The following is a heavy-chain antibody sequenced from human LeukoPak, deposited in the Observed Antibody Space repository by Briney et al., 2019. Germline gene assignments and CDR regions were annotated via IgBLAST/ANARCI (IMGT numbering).Heavy chain of an antibody. CDR2: ISYDGSNK. Sequence: GGSLRLSCAASGFTFSSYAMHWDRQAPGKGLEWVAVISYDGSNKYYADSVKGRFTISRDNSKNTLYLQMNSLRAEDTAVYYCAKDISGWYGSFAFDIWGQGTMVTVSS. CDR3: AKDISGWYGSFAFDI. V-gene: IGHV3-30-3*01. CDR1: GFTFSSYA. D-gene: IGHD6-19*01. J-gene: IGHJ3*02.